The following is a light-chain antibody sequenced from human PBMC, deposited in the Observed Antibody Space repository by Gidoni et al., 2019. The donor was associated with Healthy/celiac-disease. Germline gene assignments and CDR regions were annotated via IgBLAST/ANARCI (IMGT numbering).Light chain of an antibody. Sequence: QSVLTQPPSVSGAPGPRVTISCTGSSSNIGAGYDVHWYQQLPGTAPKLLIYGNSNRPSGVPDRFSGAKSGTSASLAITGLQAEDEADYYCQSYDSSLSGPRVFGGGTKLTVL. CDR1: SSNIGAGYD. CDR2: GNS. CDR3: QSYDSSLSGPRV. V-gene: IGLV1-40*01. J-gene: IGLJ2*01.